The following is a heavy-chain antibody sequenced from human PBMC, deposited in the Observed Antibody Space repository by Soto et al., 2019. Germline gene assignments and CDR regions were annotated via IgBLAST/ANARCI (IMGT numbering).Heavy chain of an antibody. J-gene: IGHJ5*02. CDR3: ARIVREYYDFWSGNWFDP. V-gene: IGHV4-28*01. CDR2: IYYSGST. D-gene: IGHD3-3*01. Sequence: SETLSLTCAVSGYSISSSNWWGWIRQPPGKGLEWIGYIYYSGSTYYNPSLKSRVTMSVDTSKNQFSLKLSSVTAVDTAVYYCARIVREYYDFWSGNWFDPWGQGTLVTVSS. CDR1: GYSISSSNW.